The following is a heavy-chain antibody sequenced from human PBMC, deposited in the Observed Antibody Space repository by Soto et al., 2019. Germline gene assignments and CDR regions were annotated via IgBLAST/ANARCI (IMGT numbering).Heavy chain of an antibody. CDR1: GYSFSSHW. Sequence: GGSLKISCDGSGYSFSSHWIGWVRQMPWKGLEWMGIVYPGDPDTRYSPSFQGQVTISADKSISTAYLQWSSLRASDTAMYYCASCSSGYFYFDSWGQGTMVTVSS. CDR3: ASCSSGYFYFDS. D-gene: IGHD3-22*01. J-gene: IGHJ4*02. V-gene: IGHV5-51*01. CDR2: VYPGDPDT.